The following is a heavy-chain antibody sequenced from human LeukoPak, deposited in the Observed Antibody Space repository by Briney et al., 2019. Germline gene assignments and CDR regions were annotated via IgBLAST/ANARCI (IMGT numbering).Heavy chain of an antibody. D-gene: IGHD3-22*01. Sequence: SETLSLTCTVSGGSISSSSYYWGWIRQPPGKGLEWIGSINYSGSTYYNPSLKSRVTISVDTSKNQFSLKLSSVTAADTAVYSCAPLLKDYYDSSGPLLDYWGQGTLVSVSS. CDR3: APLLKDYYDSSGPLLDY. CDR2: INYSGST. V-gene: IGHV4-39*01. CDR1: GGSISSSSYY. J-gene: IGHJ4*02.